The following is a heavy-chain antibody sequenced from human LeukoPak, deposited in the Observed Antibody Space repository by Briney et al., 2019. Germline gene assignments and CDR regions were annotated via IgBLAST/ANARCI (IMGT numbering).Heavy chain of an antibody. CDR1: GFTFSSYE. Sequence: GGSLRLSCAASGFTFSSYEMNWVRQAPGKGLEWVSYISSSGSTIYHADSVKGRFTISRDNAKNSLYLQMNSLRAEDTAVYYCARALASFDYWGQGTLVTVSS. CDR3: ARALASFDY. J-gene: IGHJ4*02. CDR2: ISSSGSTI. V-gene: IGHV3-48*03.